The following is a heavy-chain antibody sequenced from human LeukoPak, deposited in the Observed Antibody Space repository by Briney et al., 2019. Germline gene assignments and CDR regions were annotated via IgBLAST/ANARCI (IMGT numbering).Heavy chain of an antibody. CDR2: ISAYNGNT. CDR3: ARVQDDSSGYYPAY. CDR1: GYTFTSYG. V-gene: IGHV1-18*01. D-gene: IGHD3-22*01. J-gene: IGHJ4*02. Sequence: ASVKVSCKASGYTFTSYGISWVRQAPGQGLEWMGWISAYNGNTNYAQKLQGRVTMTTDTSTSTAYMELRSLRSDDTAAYYCARVQDDSSGYYPAYWGQGTLVTVSS.